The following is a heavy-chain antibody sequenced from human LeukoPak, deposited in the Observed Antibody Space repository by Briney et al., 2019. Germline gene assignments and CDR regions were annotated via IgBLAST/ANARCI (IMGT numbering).Heavy chain of an antibody. D-gene: IGHD3-10*01. CDR1: GDTLSELT. CDR3: AAGGIYSLLDY. V-gene: IGHV1-24*01. CDR2: FDPGAGEI. Sequence: ASVKVSCTVSGDTLSELTMHWVRQAPGKGPEWMGGFDPGAGEILYAQQFQGRVTMTEDTSTDTAYMELTSLRSEDSGVYFCAAGGIYSLLDYWGQGTLVTVSS. J-gene: IGHJ4*02.